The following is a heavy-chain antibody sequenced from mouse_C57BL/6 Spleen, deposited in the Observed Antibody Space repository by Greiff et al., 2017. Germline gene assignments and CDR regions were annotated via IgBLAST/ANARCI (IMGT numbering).Heavy chain of an antibody. CDR3: ARSGRYFDV. J-gene: IGHJ1*03. CDR1: GYAFSSSW. CDR2: IYPGDGDT. Sequence: VQLQQSGPELVKPGASVKISCKASGYAFSSSWMNWVKQRPGKGLEWIGRIYPGDGDTNYNGKFKGKDTLTADKSSSTAYMQLSRLTSEDSAVYYCARSGRYFDVWGTGTTVTVSS. D-gene: IGHD3-2*02. V-gene: IGHV1-82*01.